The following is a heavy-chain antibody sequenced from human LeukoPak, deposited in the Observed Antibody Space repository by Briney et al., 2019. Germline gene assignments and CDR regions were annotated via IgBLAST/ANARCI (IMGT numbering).Heavy chain of an antibody. Sequence: WGSLRLTCAASGFTVSSNYMSWVGQAPGKGLEWVSVIYSGGTTYYADSVKGRFTISRDNSNNTLYLQMNSLRADDTAVYYCGRGRVTKVDYWGQGTILTVSS. D-gene: IGHD4-17*01. CDR3: GRGRVTKVDY. V-gene: IGHV3-53*01. CDR1: GFTVSSNY. J-gene: IGHJ3*01. CDR2: IYSGGTT.